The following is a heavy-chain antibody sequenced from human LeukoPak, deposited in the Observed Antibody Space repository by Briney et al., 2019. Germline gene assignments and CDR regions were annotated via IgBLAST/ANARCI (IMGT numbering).Heavy chain of an antibody. Sequence: PGGSLRLSCAASGFTFDDYAMHWVRQAPGKGLEWVSGISWSSGSIGYADSVKGRFTISRDNAKNSLYLQMNSLRAEDTALYYCAKDSYYDSSGYYPYYFDYWGQGTLVTVSS. CDR3: AKDSYYDSSGYYPYYFDY. CDR2: ISWSSGSI. V-gene: IGHV3-9*01. D-gene: IGHD3-22*01. J-gene: IGHJ4*02. CDR1: GFTFDDYA.